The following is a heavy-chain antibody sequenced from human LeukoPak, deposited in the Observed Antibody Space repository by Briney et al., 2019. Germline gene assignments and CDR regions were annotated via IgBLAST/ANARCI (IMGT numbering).Heavy chain of an antibody. D-gene: IGHD6-13*01. CDR3: ARDRSLYSSTWYVPRDGFDI. V-gene: IGHV1-2*02. J-gene: IGHJ3*02. CDR2: INPKNGET. CDR1: GYTFAGYY. Sequence: ASVKVSCKASGYTFAGYYVHWVRQAPGQGLEWMGWINPKNGETSYAQKFQGRVTMTRDTSISTAYMELRGLRSEDTAVYYCARDRSLYSSTWYVPRDGFDIWGQGTMVTVSS.